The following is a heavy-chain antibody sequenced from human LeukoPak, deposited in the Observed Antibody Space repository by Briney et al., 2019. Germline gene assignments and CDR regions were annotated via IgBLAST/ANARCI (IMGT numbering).Heavy chain of an antibody. J-gene: IGHJ6*02. CDR3: ARDWGYGDYYGMDV. Sequence: SETLSLTCAVSGGSISSSNWWSWVRQPPGKGLEWIGEIYHSGSTNYNPSLKSRVTISVDKSKNQFSLKLSSVTAADTAVYYCARDWGYGDYYGMDVWGQGTTVTVSS. CDR2: IYHSGST. D-gene: IGHD4-17*01. CDR1: GGSISSSNW. V-gene: IGHV4-4*02.